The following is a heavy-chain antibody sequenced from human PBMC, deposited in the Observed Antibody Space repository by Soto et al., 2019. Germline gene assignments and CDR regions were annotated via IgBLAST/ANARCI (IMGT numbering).Heavy chain of an antibody. CDR1: GFTFSSYG. CDR3: AKDPYSSGCTFDY. D-gene: IGHD6-19*01. J-gene: IGHJ4*02. V-gene: IGHV3-30*18. CDR2: ISYDGSNK. Sequence: GGSLRLSCAASGFTFSSYGMHWVRQAPGKGLEWVAVISYDGSNKYYADSVKGRFTISRDNSKNTLYLQMNSLRAEDTAVYYCAKDPYSSGCTFDYWGQGTLVTVSS.